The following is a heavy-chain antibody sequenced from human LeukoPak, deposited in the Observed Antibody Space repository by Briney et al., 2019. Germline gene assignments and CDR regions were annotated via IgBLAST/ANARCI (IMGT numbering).Heavy chain of an antibody. CDR3: ARFFRTMWELPYY. J-gene: IGHJ4*02. D-gene: IGHD1-26*01. V-gene: IGHV4-59*08. CDR1: GGSISSYY. CDR2: IYYSGST. Sequence: PSETLSLTCTVSGGSISSYYWSWIRQPPGKGLEWIGYIYYSGSTNYNPSLKSRVTISVDTSKNQFSLKLTSVTAADTAVYYCARFFRTMWELPYYWGQGTLVTVSS.